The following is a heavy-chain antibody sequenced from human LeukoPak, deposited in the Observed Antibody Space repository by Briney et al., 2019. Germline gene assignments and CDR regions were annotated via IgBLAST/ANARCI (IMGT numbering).Heavy chain of an antibody. CDR1: GFTFSSYS. CDR3: ASSTQQLGFDY. Sequence: GGSLRLSCAASGFTFSSYSMNWVRQAPGKGLEWVAVISYDGSNKYYADSVKGRFTISRDNSKNTLYLQMNSLRAEDTAVYYCASSTQQLGFDYWGQGTLVTVSS. D-gene: IGHD6-13*01. V-gene: IGHV3-30*03. CDR2: ISYDGSNK. J-gene: IGHJ4*02.